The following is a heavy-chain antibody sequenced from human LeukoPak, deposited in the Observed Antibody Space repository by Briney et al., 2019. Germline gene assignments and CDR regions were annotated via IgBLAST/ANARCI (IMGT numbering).Heavy chain of an antibody. V-gene: IGHV4-59*08. Sequence: SETLSLTCTVSGGSISSYYWSWIPQPPGRGLEWIAHIGSTNYNPSLRSRVTISVDTSKNHVSLNLSSVTVADTAVYYCARHISIGTNGFDIWGQGTMVTVSS. CDR2: IGST. J-gene: IGHJ3*02. D-gene: IGHD3-10*01. CDR1: GGSISSYY. CDR3: ARHISIGTNGFDI.